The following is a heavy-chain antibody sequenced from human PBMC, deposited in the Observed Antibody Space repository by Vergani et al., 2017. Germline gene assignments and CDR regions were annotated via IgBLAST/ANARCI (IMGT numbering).Heavy chain of an antibody. D-gene: IGHD2-2*01. CDR2: IYTSGST. V-gene: IGHV4-61*02. J-gene: IGHJ6*03. CDR3: ARDNPDCSSTSGYVYYMDV. CDR1: GGSISSGSYY. Sequence: QVQLQGSGPGLVKPSQTLSLTCTVSGGSISSGSYYWSWIRQPAGKGLEWIGRIYTSGSTNYNPSLKSRVTISVDTSKNQFSLKLSSVTAADTAVYYCARDNPDCSSTSGYVYYMDVWGKGTTVTVSS.